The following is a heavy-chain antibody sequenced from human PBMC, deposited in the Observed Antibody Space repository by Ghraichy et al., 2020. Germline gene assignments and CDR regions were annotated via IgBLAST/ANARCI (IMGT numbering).Heavy chain of an antibody. CDR2: IYYTGST. V-gene: IGHV4-39*07. CDR1: GGSIGSSSYY. CDR3: ASPAVAGTIY. D-gene: IGHD6-19*01. J-gene: IGHJ4*02. Sequence: ESLNISCSVSGGSIGSSSYYWAWIRQPPGRGLEWIGTIYYTGSTYYNPSLKSRVTISVDTSKNQFSLKLSSVTAADTAVYYCASPAVAGTIYWGQGTLVTVSS.